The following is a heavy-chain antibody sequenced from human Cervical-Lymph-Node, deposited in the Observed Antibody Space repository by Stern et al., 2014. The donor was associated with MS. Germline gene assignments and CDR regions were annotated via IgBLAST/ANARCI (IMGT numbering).Heavy chain of an antibody. D-gene: IGHD2/OR15-2a*01. CDR3: ARVWTTFSVHFYYGMDV. J-gene: IGHJ6*02. CDR2: ISYDGSEE. Sequence: EQLVESGGGVVQPGRSLRLSCAASGFTLSSYTLHWVRQAPGKGLAWVAAISYDGSEEYYANSVKGRFTISRDNSKNTLDLQMNSLRPEDTAVYYCARVWTTFSVHFYYGMDVWGQGTTVTVSS. V-gene: IGHV3-30*01. CDR1: GFTLSSYT.